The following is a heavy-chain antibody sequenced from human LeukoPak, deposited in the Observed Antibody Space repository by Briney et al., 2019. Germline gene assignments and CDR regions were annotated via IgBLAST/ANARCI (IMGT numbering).Heavy chain of an antibody. CDR3: ARIRLGDCSGGSCRTYYYYYMDV. J-gene: IGHJ6*03. CDR2: ISSSRSYI. CDR1: GFTLSSHS. Sequence: GGSLRLSCAASGFTLSSHSMNGVRQAPGKGLEWVSSISSSRSYIYYADSVKGRFTISRDNGKNSLYLQMNRLRAEDTAVYYCARIRLGDCSGGSCRTYYYYYMDVWGKGTTVTVSS. V-gene: IGHV3-21*01. D-gene: IGHD2-15*01.